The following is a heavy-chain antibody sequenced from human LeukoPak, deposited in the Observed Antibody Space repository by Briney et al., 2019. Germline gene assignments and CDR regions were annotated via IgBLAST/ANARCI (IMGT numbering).Heavy chain of an antibody. CDR2: INWNGGST. D-gene: IGHD3-10*01. CDR1: GFTFDDYG. J-gene: IGHJ6*03. V-gene: IGHV3-20*04. Sequence: GGSLRLSCAASGFTFDDYGMNWVRQAPGKGLEWVSGINWNGGSTGYADSVEGRFTISRDNAKSSLYLRMNSLRAEDTALYYCARAYGSGSFLYYMDVWGKGTTVIVSS. CDR3: ARAYGSGSFLYYMDV.